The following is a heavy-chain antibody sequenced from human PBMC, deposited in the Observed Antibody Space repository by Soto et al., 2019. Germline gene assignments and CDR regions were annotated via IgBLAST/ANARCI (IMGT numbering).Heavy chain of an antibody. J-gene: IGHJ4*02. CDR2: IYYSGST. CDR3: ASGGSCYSRYCYFDY. CDR1: GGSISSYY. V-gene: IGHV4-59*01. Sequence: SETLSLTCTVSGGSISSYYWSWIRQPPGKGLEWIGYIYYSGSTNYNPSLKSRVTISVDTSKNQFSLKLSSVTAADTAVYYCASGGSCYSRYCYFDYWGQGTLVTVPQ. D-gene: IGHD2-15*01.